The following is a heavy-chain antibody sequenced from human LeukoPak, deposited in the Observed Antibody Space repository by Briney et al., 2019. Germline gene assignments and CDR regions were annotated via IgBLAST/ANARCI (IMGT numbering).Heavy chain of an antibody. CDR3: ARLNYDILTGSYYYMDV. D-gene: IGHD3-9*01. J-gene: IGHJ6*03. V-gene: IGHV4-59*01. Sequence: SETLSLTCTVSGGSISSYYWSWIRQPPGKGLEWIGYIYYSGSTNYNPSLKSRVTISVDTSKNQFSLKLSSVTAADTAVYYCARLNYDILTGSYYYMDVWGKGTTVTISS. CDR1: GGSISSYY. CDR2: IYYSGST.